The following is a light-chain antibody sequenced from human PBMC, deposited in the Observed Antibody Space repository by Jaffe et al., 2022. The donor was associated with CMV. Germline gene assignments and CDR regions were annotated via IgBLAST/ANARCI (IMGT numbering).Light chain of an antibody. CDR2: INSDGSH. Sequence: QLVLAQSPSASASPGASVKLTCTLSSGHSSYAIAWHQQLPEKGPRFLMNINSDGSHNKGDGIPDRFSGSSSGAERYLLISSLQSEDEADYYCQTWGTGIQVFGGGTKLTVL. J-gene: IGLJ2*01. V-gene: IGLV4-69*01. CDR1: SGHSSYA. CDR3: QTWGTGIQV.